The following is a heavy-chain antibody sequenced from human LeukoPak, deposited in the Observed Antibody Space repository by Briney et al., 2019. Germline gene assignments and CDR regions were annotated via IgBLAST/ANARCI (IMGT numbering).Heavy chain of an antibody. Sequence: PGGSLRLSCAASGFTFSSYEMNWVRQAPGKGLEWVSYISSSGSTIYYADSVKGRFNISRDNAKNSVYLEMNRLRVEDTAVYYCVRFLATVTTPYFDCWGQGSLVSVSS. CDR2: ISSSGSTI. V-gene: IGHV3-48*03. J-gene: IGHJ4*02. CDR1: GFTFSSYE. D-gene: IGHD4-17*01. CDR3: VRFLATVTTPYFDC.